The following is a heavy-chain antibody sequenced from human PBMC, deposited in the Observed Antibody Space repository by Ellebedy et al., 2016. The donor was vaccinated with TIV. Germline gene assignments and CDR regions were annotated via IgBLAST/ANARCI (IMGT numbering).Heavy chain of an antibody. D-gene: IGHD3-10*01. J-gene: IGHJ6*02. Sequence: AASVKVSCKASGYTFTRSYMHWVRQAPGQGLEWMGLTNPSDGSTSYAQKFQGVVPMTRYTSTNTVPMEFSSLRPDDTAVYYCARDRLSGLGGGGVDVWGQGTTVNVSS. CDR3: ARDRLSGLGGGGVDV. CDR1: GYTFTRSY. CDR2: TNPSDGST. V-gene: IGHV1-46*01.